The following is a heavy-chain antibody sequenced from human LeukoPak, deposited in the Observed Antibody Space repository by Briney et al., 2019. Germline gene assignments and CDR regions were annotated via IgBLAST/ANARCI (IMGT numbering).Heavy chain of an antibody. J-gene: IGHJ6*03. V-gene: IGHV3-9*01. D-gene: IGHD2-2*01. CDR2: ISWNSGSI. Sequence: GRSLRLSCAASGFTFDDYAMHWVRPAPGKGLEWVSGISWNSGSIGYADSVKGRFTISRDNAKNSLYLQMNCLRAEDTALYYCAKTPGAAIDYYYYMDVWGKGTTVTVSS. CDR1: GFTFDDYA. CDR3: AKTPGAAIDYYYYMDV.